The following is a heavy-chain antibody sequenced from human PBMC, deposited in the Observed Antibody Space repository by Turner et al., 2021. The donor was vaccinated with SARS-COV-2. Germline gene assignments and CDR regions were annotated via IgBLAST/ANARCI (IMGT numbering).Heavy chain of an antibody. CDR1: GFTVSSNY. D-gene: IGHD3-22*01. Sequence: EVQLVESGGGLVQPGGSLSRSCAASGFTVSSNYMSWVRQAPGKGLEWVSIIYSGGRTYYADSVKGRFTISRDNSKNTLYLQMNSLRAEDTAVYYCASEQDSSGFVGMDVWGQGTTVTVSS. CDR3: ASEQDSSGFVGMDV. J-gene: IGHJ6*02. CDR2: IYSGGRT. V-gene: IGHV3-66*01.